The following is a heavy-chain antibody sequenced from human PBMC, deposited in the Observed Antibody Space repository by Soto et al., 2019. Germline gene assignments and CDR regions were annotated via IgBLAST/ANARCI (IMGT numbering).Heavy chain of an antibody. V-gene: IGHV1-58*02. J-gene: IGHJ5*02. CDR3: GAVNNWFDP. CDR1: GFTFTSSA. Sequence: ASVKVSCNASGFTFTSSAMQWVRQARGQRLEWIGWIVVGSGNTNYAQKFQERVTITRDMSTSTAYMELSSLRSEDTAVYYCGAVNNWFDPWGQGTLVTVSS. CDR2: IVVGSGNT.